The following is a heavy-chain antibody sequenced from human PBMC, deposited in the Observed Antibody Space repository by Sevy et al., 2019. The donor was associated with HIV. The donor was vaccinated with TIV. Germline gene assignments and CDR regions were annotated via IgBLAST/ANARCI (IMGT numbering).Heavy chain of an antibody. CDR2: ISFTTNNT. Sequence: GGSLRLSCAASGFSVGSYSMNWVRQAPGKGMGWVSFISFTTNNTYYVDSVKGRFTISRDNAKNSVYLQMNSLRAEDTAVYYCSSGGGYWGQGTLVTVSS. D-gene: IGHD3-16*01. V-gene: IGHV3-21*01. CDR1: GFSVGSYS. CDR3: SSGGGY. J-gene: IGHJ4*02.